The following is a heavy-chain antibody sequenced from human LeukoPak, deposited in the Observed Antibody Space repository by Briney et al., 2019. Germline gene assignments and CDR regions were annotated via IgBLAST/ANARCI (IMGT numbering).Heavy chain of an antibody. Sequence: PSETLSLTCTVSGGSISSGDYYWGWIRQPPGKGLEWIGYIYYSGSTYYNPSLKSRVTISVDRSKNQFSLKLSSVTAADTAVYYCARGPHDEYFQHWGQGTLVTVSS. J-gene: IGHJ1*01. V-gene: IGHV4-30-4*08. CDR2: IYYSGST. CDR3: ARGPHDEYFQH. CDR1: GGSISSGDYY.